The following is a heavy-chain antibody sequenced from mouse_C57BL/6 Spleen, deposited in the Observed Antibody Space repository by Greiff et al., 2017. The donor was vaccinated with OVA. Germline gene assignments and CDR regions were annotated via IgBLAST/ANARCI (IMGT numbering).Heavy chain of an antibody. J-gene: IGHJ3*01. CDR2: MDPENGET. CDR3: TGGTTVVEAY. CDR1: GFNFKDYY. V-gene: IGHV14-4*01. Sequence: VQLKESGAELVRPGASVKLSCTASGFNFKDYYMPWVKQRPEQGLEWRGGMDPENGETEYASKFQGKATITADTSSNTAYLQLSRLTSEDTAVYSCTGGTTVVEAYWGQGTLVTVSA. D-gene: IGHD1-1*01.